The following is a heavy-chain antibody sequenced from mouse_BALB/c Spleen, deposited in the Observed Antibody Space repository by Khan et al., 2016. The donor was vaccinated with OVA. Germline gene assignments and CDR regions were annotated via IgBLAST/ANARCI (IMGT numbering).Heavy chain of an antibody. J-gene: IGHJ3*01. CDR3: ARRHYFGYPFSS. D-gene: IGHD1-2*01. Sequence: QVQLQQSGAELARPGASVKLSCKASGYNFTDYYINWVKQRTGQGLEWIGEIYPGSGNTDYNEKFRGKAKLTADKASSTAYMQLSSLTSDVSAVYFCARRHYFGYPFSSLDHWTLVTVSA. CDR2: IYPGSGNT. V-gene: IGHV1-77*01. CDR1: GYNFTDYY.